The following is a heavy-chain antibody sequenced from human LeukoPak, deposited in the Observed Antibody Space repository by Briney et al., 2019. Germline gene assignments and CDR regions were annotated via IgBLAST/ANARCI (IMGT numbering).Heavy chain of an antibody. V-gene: IGHV3-74*01. CDR1: GFTFSNYW. J-gene: IGHJ4*02. CDR2: INSDGSST. D-gene: IGHD1-26*01. CDR3: ARESSVGAHKAFDY. Sequence: GGSLRLSCAASGFTFSNYWMHWVRQAPGKGLVWVSRINSDGSSTNYADSVKGRFTISRDNAKNTLYLQMNSLRAEDTAVYYCARESSVGAHKAFDYWGQGTLVTVSS.